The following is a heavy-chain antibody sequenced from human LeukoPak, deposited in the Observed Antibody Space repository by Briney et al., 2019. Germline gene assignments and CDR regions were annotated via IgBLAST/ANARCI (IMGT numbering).Heavy chain of an antibody. V-gene: IGHV3-7*01. CDR2: IKQDGSEK. Sequence: GGSLRLSCAASGFTFSSYWMSWVRQAPGKGLEWVANIKQDGSEKYYVDSVKGRFTISRDNAKNSLYLQMNSLRAEDTAVYYCARDMAAAGSVYAFDIWGQGTMVTVSS. CDR1: GFTFSSYW. D-gene: IGHD6-13*01. J-gene: IGHJ3*02. CDR3: ARDMAAAGSVYAFDI.